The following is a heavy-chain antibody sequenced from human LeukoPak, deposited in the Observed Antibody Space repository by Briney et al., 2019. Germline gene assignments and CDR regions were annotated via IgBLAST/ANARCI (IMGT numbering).Heavy chain of an antibody. CDR3: AKDPPTVTTLSYFDY. Sequence: PGGSLRLSCAASGFTFSDYYMSWIRQAPGKGLEWVAVISYDGSNKYYADSVKGRFTISRDNSKNTLYLQMNSLRAEDTAVYYCAKDPPTVTTLSYFDYWGQGTLVTVSS. V-gene: IGHV3-30*18. CDR1: GFTFSDYY. CDR2: ISYDGSNK. D-gene: IGHD4-17*01. J-gene: IGHJ4*02.